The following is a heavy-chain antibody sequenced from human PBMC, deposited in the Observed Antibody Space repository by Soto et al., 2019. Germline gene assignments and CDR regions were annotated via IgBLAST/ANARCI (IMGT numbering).Heavy chain of an antibody. Sequence: LRLSCAASGFSFSSYAMGWVRQAPGKGLDWVPSISAGGDGTYYADSVKGRFTISRDNSKNTVYLQMTSLRADDTAVYYCADGGRYPYYWGPGTLVTVSS. J-gene: IGHJ4*02. CDR3: ADGGRYPYY. V-gene: IGHV3-23*01. D-gene: IGHD1-26*01. CDR2: ISAGGDGT. CDR1: GFSFSSYA.